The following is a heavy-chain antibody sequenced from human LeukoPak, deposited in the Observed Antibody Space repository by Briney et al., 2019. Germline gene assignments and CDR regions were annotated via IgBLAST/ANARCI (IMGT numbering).Heavy chain of an antibody. Sequence: GGSLRLSCAASGFTFSDYYMSWLRQAPGKGLEWVSYISSSSSYTNYADSVKGRFTISRDNAKNSLYLQMNSLRAEDTAVYYCAAITMVRGVEFDYWGQGTLVTVSS. CDR2: ISSSSSYT. D-gene: IGHD3-10*01. CDR3: AAITMVRGVEFDY. J-gene: IGHJ4*02. CDR1: GFTFSDYY. V-gene: IGHV3-11*03.